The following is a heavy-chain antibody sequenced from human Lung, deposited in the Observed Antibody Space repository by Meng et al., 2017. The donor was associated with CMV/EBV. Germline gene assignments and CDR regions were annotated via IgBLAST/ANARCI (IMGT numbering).Heavy chain of an antibody. CDR3: LRRSGGSV. Sequence: QVPLRESGPPLVKPSEPLSLTCAVSGDSITNHNWWAWVRQPPGKGLEWIGEIPHRGSSAYNPSLKSRVSMSIDKSKNQFSLKLTSVTAADTAVYHCLRRSGGSVWGQGTLVTVSS. CDR2: IPHRGSS. V-gene: IGHV4-4*02. CDR1: GDSITNHNW. D-gene: IGHD3-10*01. J-gene: IGHJ1*01.